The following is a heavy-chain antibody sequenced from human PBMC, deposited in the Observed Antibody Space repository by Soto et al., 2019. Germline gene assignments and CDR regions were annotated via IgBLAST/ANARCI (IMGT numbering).Heavy chain of an antibody. V-gene: IGHV4-39*01. D-gene: IGHD6-19*01. Sequence: PLETLSLTCTVSGCSISSSSYYWGWIRQPPGKGLEWIGSIYYSGSTYYNPSLKSRVTISVDTSKNQFSLKLSSVTAADTAVYYCARLLLGGSSGWPGGWYFDYWGQGTLVTVSS. CDR1: GCSISSSSYY. CDR3: ARLLLGGSSGWPGGWYFDY. CDR2: IYYSGST. J-gene: IGHJ4*02.